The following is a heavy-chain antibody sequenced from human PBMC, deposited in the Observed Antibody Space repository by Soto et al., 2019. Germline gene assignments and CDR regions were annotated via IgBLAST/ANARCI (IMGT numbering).Heavy chain of an antibody. Sequence: QVQLGQSGAEVKKPGASVKVSCKASGYTFNFYGISWVRQAPGQGLEWMGWISGYDGETNQAQKFQGRVTMTTDTSTRTADMELRNLRSDDPAAYYCARVPCDSTRCTREGDLYHGLEVWGQGTTV. CDR3: ARVPCDSTRCTREGDLYHGLEV. D-gene: IGHD2-2*01. CDR2: ISGYDGET. J-gene: IGHJ6*02. V-gene: IGHV1-18*01. CDR1: GYTFNFYG.